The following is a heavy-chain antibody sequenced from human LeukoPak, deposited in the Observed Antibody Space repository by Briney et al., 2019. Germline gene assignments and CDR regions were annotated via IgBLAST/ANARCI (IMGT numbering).Heavy chain of an antibody. Sequence: SETLSLTCTVSGCSISSYYWSWIRQPPGKGLEWIGNIYYSRSTNYNASLKSRLTISVDTSKNQFSLKLSSVTAADTAVYYCARGGYYGSGNDFRFDPWGQGTLVTVSS. CDR3: ARGGYYGSGNDFRFDP. D-gene: IGHD3-10*01. CDR2: IYYSRST. V-gene: IGHV4-59*01. J-gene: IGHJ5*02. CDR1: GCSISSYY.